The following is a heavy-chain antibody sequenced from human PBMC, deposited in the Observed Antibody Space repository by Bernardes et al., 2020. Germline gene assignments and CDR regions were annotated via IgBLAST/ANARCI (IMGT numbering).Heavy chain of an antibody. J-gene: IGHJ4*02. CDR1: GFTFSSYS. CDR3: ARESGRGITMVQELDY. V-gene: IGHV3-21*01. Sequence: RSLSVSCAASGFTFSSYSMNWVRQAPGKGLEWVSSISSSSSYIYYADSVKGRFTISRDNAKNSLYLQMNSLRAEDTAVYYCARESGRGITMVQELDYWGQGTLVTVSS. D-gene: IGHD3-10*01. CDR2: ISSSSSYI.